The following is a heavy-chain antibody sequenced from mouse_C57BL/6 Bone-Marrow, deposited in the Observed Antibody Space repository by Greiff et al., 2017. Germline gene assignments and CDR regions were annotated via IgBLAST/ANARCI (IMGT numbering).Heavy chain of an antibody. CDR3: ARSYYSNYGYAMDY. CDR1: GYSFTSYY. D-gene: IGHD2-5*01. J-gene: IGHJ4*01. V-gene: IGHV1-66*01. CDR2: IYPGSGNT. Sequence: QVQLKESGPELVKPGASVKISCKASGYSFTSYYIHWVKQRPGQGLEWIGWIYPGSGNTKYNEKFKGKATLTADTSSSTAYMQLSSLTSEDSAVYYCARSYYSNYGYAMDYWGQGTSVTVSS.